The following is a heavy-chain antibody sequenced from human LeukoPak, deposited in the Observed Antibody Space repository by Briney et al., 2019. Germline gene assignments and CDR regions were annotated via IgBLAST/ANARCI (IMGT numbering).Heavy chain of an antibody. J-gene: IGHJ6*02. V-gene: IGHV4-34*01. CDR1: GGSFSGYY. D-gene: IGHD2-2*01. CDR2: INHSGST. Sequence: SETLSPTCAVYGGSFSGYYWSWIRQPSGKGLEWIGEINHSGSTNYNPSLKSRVTISVDTSKNQFSLKLSSVTAADTAVYYCARGGRRKSPLLFSYYYGMDVWGQGTTVSVSS. CDR3: ARGGRRKSPLLFSYYYGMDV.